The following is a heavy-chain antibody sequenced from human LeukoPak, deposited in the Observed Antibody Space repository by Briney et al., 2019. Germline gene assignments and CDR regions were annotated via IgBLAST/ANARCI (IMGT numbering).Heavy chain of an antibody. Sequence: GGSLRLSCAASGFTVSSNYMSWVRQAPGKGLEWVSAISGSGGSTYYADSVKGRFTISRDNSKNTLYLQMNSLRAEDTAVYYCAKDADSSGYYRWTPDGYFDLWGRGTLVTVSS. J-gene: IGHJ2*01. V-gene: IGHV3-23*01. CDR2: ISGSGGST. CDR3: AKDADSSGYYRWTPDGYFDL. D-gene: IGHD3-22*01. CDR1: GFTVSSNY.